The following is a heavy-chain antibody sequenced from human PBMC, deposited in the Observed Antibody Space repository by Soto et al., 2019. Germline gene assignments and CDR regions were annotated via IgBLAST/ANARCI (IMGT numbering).Heavy chain of an antibody. V-gene: IGHV4-34*01. CDR1: GGSFSGYY. Sequence: SETLSLTCAVYGGSFSGYYWSWIRQPPGKGLEWIGEINHSGSTNYNPSLKSRVTISVDTSKNQFSLKLSSVTAADTAVYYCAGRGIAVAGTSYYYYGMDVWGQGPTVTVSS. D-gene: IGHD6-19*01. CDR2: INHSGST. J-gene: IGHJ6*02. CDR3: AGRGIAVAGTSYYYYGMDV.